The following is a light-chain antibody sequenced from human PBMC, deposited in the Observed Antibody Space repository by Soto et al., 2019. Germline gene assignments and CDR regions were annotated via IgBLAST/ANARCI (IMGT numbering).Light chain of an antibody. CDR1: QSVSSSY. Sequence: IVPPPSPARRGLSPGERATLSVMASQSVSSSYLAWYQQKPGQAPRLLIYGASSRATGIPDRFSGSGSGTDFTLTISRLEPEDFAVYYCQQYNTWPSITFGQGTRLEIK. V-gene: IGKV3-20*01. J-gene: IGKJ5*01. CDR2: GAS. CDR3: QQYNTWPSIT.